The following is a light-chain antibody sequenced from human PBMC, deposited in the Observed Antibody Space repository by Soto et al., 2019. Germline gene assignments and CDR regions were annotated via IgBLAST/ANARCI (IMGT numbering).Light chain of an antibody. CDR2: DVS. V-gene: IGLV2-14*03. CDR3: TSYTRSSTVV. CDR1: SSDVGAYNS. Sequence: QSALTQPASVSGSPGQSITISCTGTSSDVGAYNSVSWYQQHAGKAPKLMIYDVSNRPSGVSNRFSGSKSVNTASLTISGLQAEDEADYYFTSYTRSSTVVFGGGTKLTVL. J-gene: IGLJ2*01.